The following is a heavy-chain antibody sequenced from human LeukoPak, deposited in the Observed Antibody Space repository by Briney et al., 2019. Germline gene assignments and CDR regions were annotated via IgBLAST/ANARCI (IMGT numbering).Heavy chain of an antibody. V-gene: IGHV4-34*01. J-gene: IGHJ3*02. Sequence: SETLSLTCAVYGGSFSGYYGSWIRQPPGKGLEWIGEINHSGSTNYNPSLKSRVTISVDTSKNQFSLKLSSVTAADTAVYYCARGSPMIDAFDIWGQGTMVTVSS. CDR1: GGSFSGYY. CDR2: INHSGST. D-gene: IGHD3-22*01. CDR3: ARGSPMIDAFDI.